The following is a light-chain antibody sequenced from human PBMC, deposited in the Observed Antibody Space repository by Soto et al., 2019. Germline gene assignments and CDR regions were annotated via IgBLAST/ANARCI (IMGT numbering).Light chain of an antibody. J-gene: IGKJ2*01. CDR3: IQTLQAPYS. CDR2: LGS. V-gene: IGKV2-28*01. CDR1: QSLRHHNGYYY. Sequence: DIVMTQSPLSLPVTPGEPASISCRSSQSLRHHNGYYYWDWYLQKPGQSPQVLIYLGSNRASGVPDRVSGSGSGTVFTLKISRVEAEDVGVYYCIQTLQAPYSFGQGTKLEIK.